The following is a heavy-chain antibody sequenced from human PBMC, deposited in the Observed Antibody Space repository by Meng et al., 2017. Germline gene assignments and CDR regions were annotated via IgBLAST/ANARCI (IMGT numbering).Heavy chain of an antibody. CDR1: GFTFSSYA. CDR3: AHFDY. J-gene: IGHJ4*02. V-gene: IGHV3-30*01. CDR2: ISYDGSNK. Sequence: QVQLVGSGGGVVQPGRSLRLSCAASGFTFSSYAMHWVRQAPGKGLEWVAVISYDGSNKYYADSVKGRFTISRDNSKNTLYLQMNSLRVEDTAVYYCAHFDYWGQGTLVTVSS.